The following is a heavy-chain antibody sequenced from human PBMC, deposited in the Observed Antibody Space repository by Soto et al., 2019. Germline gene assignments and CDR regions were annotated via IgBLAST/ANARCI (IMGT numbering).Heavy chain of an antibody. D-gene: IGHD1-20*01. CDR3: ARRLDNTLDF. CDR1: GYTFTDYW. V-gene: IGHV5-51*01. Sequence: GESLKISCKGSGYTFTDYWIGWVRQLPGKGLEWMGIIYPGDSDTRYSPSFQGHVTITVDKSTSTAYLQWSSLKASDTAIYYCARRLDNTLDFWGQGTLVTVSS. CDR2: IYPGDSDT. J-gene: IGHJ4*02.